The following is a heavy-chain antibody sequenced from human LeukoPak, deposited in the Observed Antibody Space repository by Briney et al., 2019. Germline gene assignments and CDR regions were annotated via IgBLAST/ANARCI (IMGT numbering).Heavy chain of an antibody. CDR1: GYTFTSYA. V-gene: IGHV1-3*01. Sequence: ASVKVSCKASGYTFTSYAMHWVRQAPGQRLEWMGWINAGNGNTKYSQKFQGRVTITRDTSASTVYMELSSLRSEDTAVYYCARDYSSSSPWDYWGQGTLVTVST. CDR2: INAGNGNT. CDR3: ARDYSSSSPWDY. J-gene: IGHJ4*02. D-gene: IGHD6-13*01.